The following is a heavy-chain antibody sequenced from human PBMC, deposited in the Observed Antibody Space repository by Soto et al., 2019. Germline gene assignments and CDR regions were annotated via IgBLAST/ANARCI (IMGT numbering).Heavy chain of an antibody. CDR1: GFSFSSYA. CDR2: ISASGGST. Sequence: EVQLLESGGGLVQPGESLRVSCAASGFSFSSYAMNWVRQAPGKGLEWVSAISASGGSTYYAAAVEGRFTISRDNSRNTLYLQMNSLRAEDTAEYYCAKDRGGRAIFGVLIIDGMDVWGQGTTVTVSS. D-gene: IGHD3-3*01. CDR3: AKDRGGRAIFGVLIIDGMDV. V-gene: IGHV3-23*01. J-gene: IGHJ6*02.